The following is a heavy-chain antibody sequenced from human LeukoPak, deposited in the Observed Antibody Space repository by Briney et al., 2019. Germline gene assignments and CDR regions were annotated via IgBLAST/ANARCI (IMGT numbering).Heavy chain of an antibody. CDR2: IYYSGST. CDR3: ARVGSSSWYSGWFDP. V-gene: IGHV4-59*12. CDR1: GGSISSYC. Sequence: SETLSLTCTVSGGSISSYCWSWIRQPPGKGLEWIGYIYYSGSTNYNPSLKSRVTISVDTSKNQFSLKLSSVTAADTAVYYCARVGSSSWYSGWFDPWGQGTLVTVSS. J-gene: IGHJ5*02. D-gene: IGHD6-13*01.